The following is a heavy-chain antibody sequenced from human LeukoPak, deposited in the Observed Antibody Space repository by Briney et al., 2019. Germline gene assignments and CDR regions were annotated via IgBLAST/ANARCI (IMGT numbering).Heavy chain of an antibody. J-gene: IGHJ4*02. CDR3: PRAGTGDRSAVFDY. Sequence: SETLSLTCAVYGGPFSGYYWNWIRQPPGKGLEWIGEINHNRYTNYNPSLESRSTISVDTSKNQFSLKVYSLTAADTAVYSWPRAGTGDRSAVFDYWGQEILVTVSS. V-gene: IGHV4-34*01. CDR1: GGPFSGYY. CDR2: INHNRYT. D-gene: IGHD7-27*01.